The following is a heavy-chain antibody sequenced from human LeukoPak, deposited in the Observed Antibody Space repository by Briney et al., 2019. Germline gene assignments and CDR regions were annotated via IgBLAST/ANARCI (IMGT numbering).Heavy chain of an antibody. CDR3: ARASTTVPNLLDH. J-gene: IGHJ4*02. V-gene: IGHV3-74*01. CDR2: IEGDGSST. Sequence: QPGGSLRLSCAASGFTFSTYWMHWVRQAPGKGLVWVARIEGDGSSTIYADSVKGRFTISRDNSKNTLYLQTSSLRAEYTAVYYCARASTTVPNLLDHWGRGTLVTVSS. CDR1: GFTFSTYW. D-gene: IGHD4-17*01.